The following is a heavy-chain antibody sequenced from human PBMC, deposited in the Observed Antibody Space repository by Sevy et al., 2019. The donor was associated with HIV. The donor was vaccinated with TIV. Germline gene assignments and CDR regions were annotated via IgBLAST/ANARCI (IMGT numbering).Heavy chain of an antibody. CDR1: GFTFSSYA. Sequence: GGSLRLSCAASGFTFSSYAMHWVRQAPGKGLEWVAVISYDGSNKYYADSVKGRFTISRDNSKNTLYLQMNSLRAGDTAVYYCARGSPIFGVRAYYYGMDVWGQGTTVTVSS. CDR2: ISYDGSNK. D-gene: IGHD3-3*02. CDR3: ARGSPIFGVRAYYYGMDV. V-gene: IGHV3-30-3*01. J-gene: IGHJ6*02.